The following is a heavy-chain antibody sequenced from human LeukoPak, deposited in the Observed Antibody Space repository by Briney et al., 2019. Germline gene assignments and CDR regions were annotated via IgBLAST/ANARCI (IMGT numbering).Heavy chain of an antibody. D-gene: IGHD6-13*01. J-gene: IGHJ4*02. V-gene: IGHV3-33*01. CDR2: IWYDGSNK. Sequence: GRSLRLSCAASGFTFSSYGMHWVRQAPGKGLEWVAVIWYDGSNKYYADSVKGRFTISRENSKNTLYLQMNSLRAEDTAVYYCARDPSSWSSSWNDYWGQGTLVTVSS. CDR3: ARDPSSWSSSWNDY. CDR1: GFTFSSYG.